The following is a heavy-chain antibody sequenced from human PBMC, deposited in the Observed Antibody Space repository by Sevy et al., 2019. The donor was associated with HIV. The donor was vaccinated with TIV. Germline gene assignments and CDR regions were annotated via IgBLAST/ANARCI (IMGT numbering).Heavy chain of an antibody. CDR1: GGSISSYY. Sequence: SETLSLTCTVSGGSISSYYWSWIRQPPGKGLEWIGYIYYSGSTNYNPSLKRRVTISVDTSKNQFSLKLSSVTAADTAGYYCARDMLGYCSSTSCYAEGYFDYWGQGTLVTVSS. CDR3: ARDMLGYCSSTSCYAEGYFDY. J-gene: IGHJ4*02. D-gene: IGHD2-2*01. CDR2: IYYSGST. V-gene: IGHV4-59*01.